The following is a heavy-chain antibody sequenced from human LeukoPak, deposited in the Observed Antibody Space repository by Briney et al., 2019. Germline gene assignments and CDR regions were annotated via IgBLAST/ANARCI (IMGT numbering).Heavy chain of an antibody. Sequence: AGESLKISCKGSGYSFTSYWIGWVRQMPGKGLEWMGIIYPGDSDTRYSPSFQGQVTISADKSISTAYLQWSSLKASDTAMYYCARYRMTGTTPYYHYYMDVWGKGTTVTVSS. CDR3: ARYRMTGTTPYYHYYMDV. V-gene: IGHV5-51*01. J-gene: IGHJ6*03. D-gene: IGHD1-14*01. CDR1: GYSFTSYW. CDR2: IYPGDSDT.